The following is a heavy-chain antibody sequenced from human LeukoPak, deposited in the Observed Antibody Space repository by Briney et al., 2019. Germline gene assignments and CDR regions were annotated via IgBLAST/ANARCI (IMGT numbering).Heavy chain of an antibody. J-gene: IGHJ4*02. CDR1: GGTFSSYA. CDR3: ATDPIGIAVAVRDY. Sequence: ASVKVSCKASGGTFSSYAISWVRQAPGQGLEWMGGIIPIFGTANYAQKFQGRVTITADESTSTAYMELSSLRSEDTAVYYCATDPIGIAVAVRDYWGQGTLVTVSS. D-gene: IGHD6-19*01. CDR2: IIPIFGTA. V-gene: IGHV1-69*13.